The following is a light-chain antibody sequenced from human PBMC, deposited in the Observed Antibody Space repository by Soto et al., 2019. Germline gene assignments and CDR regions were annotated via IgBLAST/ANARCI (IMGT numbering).Light chain of an antibody. V-gene: IGKV3-15*01. CDR3: QQYDEWPPSYT. Sequence: EIVMTQSPATLSVSPGERATLSCRASQSVSSNLAWYQQKPGQAPRLLIYGASTRATGIPARISGSGSGTEFTLTISSLQYEDFAMYYCQQYDEWPPSYTFGQGTKLEI. CDR2: GAS. J-gene: IGKJ2*01. CDR1: QSVSSN.